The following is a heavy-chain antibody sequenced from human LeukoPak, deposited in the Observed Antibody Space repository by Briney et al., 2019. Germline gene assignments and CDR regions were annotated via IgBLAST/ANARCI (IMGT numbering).Heavy chain of an antibody. Sequence: PGRSLRLSCAASGFTFSSYAMHWVRQAPGKGLEWVAVISYDGSNKYYADSVKGRFTISRDNSKNTLYLQMNSLRAEDTAVYYLARAMGSNYYYYGMDVWGQGTTVTVSS. CDR1: GFTFSSYA. CDR3: ARAMGSNYYYYGMDV. D-gene: IGHD5-24*01. J-gene: IGHJ6*02. V-gene: IGHV3-30-3*01. CDR2: ISYDGSNK.